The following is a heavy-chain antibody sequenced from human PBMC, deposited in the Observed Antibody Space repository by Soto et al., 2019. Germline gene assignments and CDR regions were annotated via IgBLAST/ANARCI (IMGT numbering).Heavy chain of an antibody. CDR3: ARGGIAGHWFDP. D-gene: IGHD2-15*01. CDR1: GDSISNGGFY. CDR2: IFHSGST. J-gene: IGHJ5*02. Sequence: QVQLQESGPGLVKPSQTLSLTCTVFGDSISNGGFYYSWIRQHPGQGLEWVGNIFHSGSTLSNPSLRSRVTLSADTSKNQLFLKLTSVTAADTAVYYCARGGIAGHWFDPWGQGTLVTVSA. V-gene: IGHV4-31*03.